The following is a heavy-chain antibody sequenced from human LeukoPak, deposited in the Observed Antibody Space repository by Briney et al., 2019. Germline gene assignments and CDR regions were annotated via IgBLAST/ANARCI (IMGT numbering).Heavy chain of an antibody. Sequence: ASVKVSCKASGGAFSSYAISWVRQAPGQGLEWMGGIIPIFGTANYAQKFQGRVTITADKSTSTAYMELSSLRSEDTAVYYCAREEGYYYDSSGYYDAFDIWGQGTMVTVSS. CDR3: AREEGYYYDSSGYYDAFDI. D-gene: IGHD3-22*01. V-gene: IGHV1-69*06. J-gene: IGHJ3*02. CDR1: GGAFSSYA. CDR2: IIPIFGTA.